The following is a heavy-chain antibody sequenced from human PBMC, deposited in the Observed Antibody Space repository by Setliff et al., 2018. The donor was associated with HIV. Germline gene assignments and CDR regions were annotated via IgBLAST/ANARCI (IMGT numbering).Heavy chain of an antibody. CDR2: FSNIGST. Sequence: PSETLSLTCTVSGGSMNSESNHWGWFRQPAGKSLEWIGRFSNIGSTDYNPSLKSRVTISVDRSRNQFSLKLSSVTAADTAVYYCARDPSDGYGHFDYWGQGALVTVSS. D-gene: IGHD2-2*03. V-gene: IGHV4-61*02. CDR3: ARDPSDGYGHFDY. J-gene: IGHJ4*02. CDR1: GGSMNSESNH.